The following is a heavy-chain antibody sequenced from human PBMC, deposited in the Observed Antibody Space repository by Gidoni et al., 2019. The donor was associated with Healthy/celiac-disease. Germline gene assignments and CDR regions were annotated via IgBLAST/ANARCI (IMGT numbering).Heavy chain of an antibody. Sequence: EVQLVESGGGLVQPGGSLRLSCAASGFPFSSYWMSWVRQAPGKGLEWVANIKQDGSEKYYVDSVKGRCTISRDNAKNSLYLQMNSLRAEDTAVYYCAREGLYDSSGYYVYWGQGTLVTVSS. J-gene: IGHJ4*02. D-gene: IGHD3-22*01. CDR2: IKQDGSEK. V-gene: IGHV3-7*01. CDR1: GFPFSSYW. CDR3: AREGLYDSSGYYVY.